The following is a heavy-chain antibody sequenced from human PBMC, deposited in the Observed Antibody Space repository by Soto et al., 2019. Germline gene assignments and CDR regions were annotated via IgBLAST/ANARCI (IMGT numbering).Heavy chain of an antibody. Sequence: EVQLVASGGGLVQPGGSLRLSCAASGFTFSSYDMHWVRQATGKGLEWVSAIGTAGDTYYPGSVKGRFTISRENAKNSLYLQMNSLRAGDTAVYYCARARGYSNHYYYYYMDVWGKGTTVTVSS. D-gene: IGHD4-4*01. CDR2: IGTAGDT. J-gene: IGHJ6*03. CDR1: GFTFSSYD. V-gene: IGHV3-13*01. CDR3: ARARGYSNHYYYYYMDV.